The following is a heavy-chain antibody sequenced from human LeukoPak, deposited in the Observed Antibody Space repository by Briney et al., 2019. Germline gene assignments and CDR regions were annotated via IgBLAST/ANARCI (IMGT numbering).Heavy chain of an antibody. D-gene: IGHD3-22*01. V-gene: IGHV4-34*01. CDR3: ARGPLHFYDSSGLYYNNWFDP. Sequence: SETLSLTCAVHGGSFSGYYWSWIRRPPGQGLEWIAEINQSGSTNYNPSLKSRVTISVDTSENQFSLKLSSVTAADTAVYYCARGPLHFYDSSGLYYNNWFDPWGQGTLVTVSS. J-gene: IGHJ5*02. CDR1: GGSFSGYY. CDR2: INQSGST.